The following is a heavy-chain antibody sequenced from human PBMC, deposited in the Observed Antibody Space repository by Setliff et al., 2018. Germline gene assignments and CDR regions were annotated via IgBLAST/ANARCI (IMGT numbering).Heavy chain of an antibody. CDR2: TSSGSNSI. Sequence: SLRLSCAASGFTFSIYSMNWVRQAPGKGLEWISYTSSGSNSIYYADSVMGRFTISRDNDRNFLYLQMNRLRPEDTAVYYCAKSGGDHCCPLYHHYYMDVWGTGTTVTVSS. J-gene: IGHJ6*03. CDR3: AKSGGDHCCPLYHHYYMDV. D-gene: IGHD2-21*02. CDR1: GFTFSIYS. V-gene: IGHV3-48*01.